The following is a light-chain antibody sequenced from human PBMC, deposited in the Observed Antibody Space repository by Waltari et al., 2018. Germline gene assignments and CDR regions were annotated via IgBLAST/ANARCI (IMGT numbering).Light chain of an antibody. Sequence: EIVLTQSPGPLSLSPGERATLSCRASQNVGTYLAWYQQKPGQAPRLLIYHASSRATGIPDRFSGSGSGTDFSLTISRLEPEDFAVYYCQNHERLPAMFGQGTKVEIK. CDR2: HAS. V-gene: IGKV3-20*01. CDR1: QNVGTY. J-gene: IGKJ1*01. CDR3: QNHERLPAM.